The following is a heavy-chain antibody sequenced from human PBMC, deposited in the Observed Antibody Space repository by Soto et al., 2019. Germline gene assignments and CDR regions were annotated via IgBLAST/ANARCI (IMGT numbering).Heavy chain of an antibody. V-gene: IGHV4-61*03. CDR2: MAYSGDA. CDR3: ARGSDWPDNGFDS. CDR1: GGYVSSGFYY. J-gene: IGHJ5*01. D-gene: IGHD6-19*01. Sequence: QVHRQESGPGLVKPSEALSLTCTVSGGYVSSGFYYWSWIRQAPGKGIEWIGYMAYSGDANNHPSFQSRLSISVATAKNHFSLGLASVTAADTAVYFCARGSDWPDNGFDSWCPGALVIVSS.